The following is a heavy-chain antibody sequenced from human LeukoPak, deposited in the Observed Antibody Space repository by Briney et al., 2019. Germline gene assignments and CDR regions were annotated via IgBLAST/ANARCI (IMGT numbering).Heavy chain of an antibody. J-gene: IGHJ4*02. CDR1: GFTVSTNY. CDR2: INQDGSEK. Sequence: GGSLRLSCAASGFTVSTNYMGWVRQAPGKGLEWVANINQDGSEKYYVDSVKGRFTISRDNAKNSLYLQMNSLRAEDTAVYFCARNFYGSGTSVYWGQGTLITVSS. CDR3: ARNFYGSGTSVY. V-gene: IGHV3-7*02. D-gene: IGHD3-10*01.